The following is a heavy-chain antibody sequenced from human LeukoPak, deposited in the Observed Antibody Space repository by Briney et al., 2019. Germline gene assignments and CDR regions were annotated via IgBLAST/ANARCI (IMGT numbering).Heavy chain of an antibody. Sequence: PGGSLRLSCAASGFTFDDYAMHWVRQAPGGGLEWVSGICWNIGSIGYADSVKGRFTISRDNAKNSLYLQMNSLRAEDTALYYCAKDIKAYSSSWYDYYYGMDVWGQGTTVTVSS. V-gene: IGHV3-9*01. CDR1: GFTFDDYA. CDR3: AKDIKAYSSSWYDYYYGMDV. CDR2: ICWNIGSI. J-gene: IGHJ6*02. D-gene: IGHD6-13*01.